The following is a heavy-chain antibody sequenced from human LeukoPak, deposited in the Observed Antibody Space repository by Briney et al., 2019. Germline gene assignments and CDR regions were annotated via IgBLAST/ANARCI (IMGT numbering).Heavy chain of an antibody. J-gene: IGHJ4*02. CDR1: GLTLSSNY. CDR2: IYSGGST. V-gene: IGHV3-53*01. CDR3: ARARETY. Sequence: QSGGSLRLSCAPSGLTLSSNYMSWAPHAPGKGLECVSVIYSGGSTYNADSVKGRFTISRDNSKNTLYLQMNSLRAEDTAVYYCARARETYWGQGTLVTVSS.